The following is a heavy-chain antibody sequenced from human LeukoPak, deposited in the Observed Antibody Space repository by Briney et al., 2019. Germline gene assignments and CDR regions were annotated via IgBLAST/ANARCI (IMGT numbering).Heavy chain of an antibody. CDR2: INAGNGNT. Sequence: GASVKVSFKASGYTFTSYAMHWVRQAPGQRLAWMGWINAGNGNTKYSQKFQGRVTITRDTSASTAYMELSSLRSEDTAVYYCALGGVGSSWPFDYWGQGTLVTVSS. D-gene: IGHD6-13*01. CDR1: GYTFTSYA. V-gene: IGHV1-3*01. J-gene: IGHJ4*02. CDR3: ALGGVGSSWPFDY.